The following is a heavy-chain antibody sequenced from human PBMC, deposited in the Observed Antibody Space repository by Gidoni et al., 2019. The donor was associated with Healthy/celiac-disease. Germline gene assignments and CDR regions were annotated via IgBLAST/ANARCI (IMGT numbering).Heavy chain of an antibody. V-gene: IGHV3-21*01. J-gene: IGHJ6*02. Sequence: EVQLVESGGGLVKPGGSLRLSCAASGFTFSSYSMNWVRQAPGKGLGWVSSISSSSSYIYYADSVKGRFTISRDNAKNSLYLQMNSLRAEDTAVYYCARDSYYYYGMDVWGQGTTVTVSS. CDR3: ARDSYYYYGMDV. CDR1: GFTFSSYS. CDR2: ISSSSSYI.